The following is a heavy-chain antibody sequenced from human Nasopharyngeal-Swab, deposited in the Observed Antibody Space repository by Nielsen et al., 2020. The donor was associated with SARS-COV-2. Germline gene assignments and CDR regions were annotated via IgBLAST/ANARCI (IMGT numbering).Heavy chain of an antibody. CDR3: ARAHYGGTYYYYYGMDV. D-gene: IGHD4-23*01. CDR1: GFAFSSYV. Sequence: GESLKISCAASGFAFSSYVLHWVRRAPGKGPEWVSAIGTAGDTYYPGSVKGRFTISRENAKNSLYLQMNSLRAGDTAVYYCARAHYGGTYYYYYGMDVWGQGTTVTVSS. V-gene: IGHV3-13*01. CDR2: IGTAGDT. J-gene: IGHJ6*02.